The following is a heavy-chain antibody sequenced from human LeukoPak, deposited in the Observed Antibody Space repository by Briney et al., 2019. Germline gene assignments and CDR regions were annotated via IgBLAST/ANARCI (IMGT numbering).Heavy chain of an antibody. Sequence: SETLSLTCTVSGGSISSSNYYWGWIRQPPGKGLEWIGTIYYSGSTYYNPPLKSRVTISVDTSKNHFSLKVRSVTATDTAMYYCARHGALCTGGSCTRFDPWGQGTLVTVSS. D-gene: IGHD2-15*01. CDR1: GGSISSSNYY. CDR3: ARHGALCTGGSCTRFDP. J-gene: IGHJ5*02. V-gene: IGHV4-39*01. CDR2: IYYSGST.